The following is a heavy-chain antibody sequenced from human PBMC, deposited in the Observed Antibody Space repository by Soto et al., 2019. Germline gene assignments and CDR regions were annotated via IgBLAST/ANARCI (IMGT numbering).Heavy chain of an antibody. D-gene: IGHD2-8*02. CDR2: ISGSDDST. CDR1: GFTFNNYA. CDR3: VKDWTGDTCPCMDV. J-gene: IGHJ6*01. Sequence: EVQLLESGGGWVQPGGSLRLSCAASGFTFNNYAMTWVRLAPGKGLEWVSTISGSDDSTYYADSVKGRLTISRDNSKNALYLQMSSLRAEDTALYYCVKDWTGDTCPCMDVWGQGTTVTVSS. V-gene: IGHV3-23*01.